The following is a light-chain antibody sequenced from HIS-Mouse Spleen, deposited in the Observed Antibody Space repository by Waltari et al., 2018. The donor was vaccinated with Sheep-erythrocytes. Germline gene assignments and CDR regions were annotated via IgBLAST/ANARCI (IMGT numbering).Light chain of an antibody. CDR1: SSDVGGYNY. J-gene: IGLJ1*01. Sequence: QSALTQPASVSWSPGQSITISCTGTSSDVGGYNYVLWYQQHPGKAPELMFYDVSNRPSGVSNRFSGSKSGNTASLTISGLQAEDEADYYCSSYTSSSTLVFGTGTKVTVL. V-gene: IGLV2-14*03. CDR2: DVS. CDR3: SSYTSSSTLV.